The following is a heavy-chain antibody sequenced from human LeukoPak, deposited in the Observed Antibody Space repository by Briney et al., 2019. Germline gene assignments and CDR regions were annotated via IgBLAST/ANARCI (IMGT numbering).Heavy chain of an antibody. D-gene: IGHD6-19*01. J-gene: IGHJ4*02. Sequence: GGSLRLSCAASGFTFNIYAIYWVRQAPGKGLEWVSGICGSGGCTYYADSVKGRFTISRDNSKNTVYLQMNSLTVDDTAVYYCAKTTVGYSSGRFPGWPADCWGQGTLVTVSS. V-gene: IGHV3-23*01. CDR1: GFTFNIYA. CDR3: AKTTVGYSSGRFPGWPADC. CDR2: ICGSGGCT.